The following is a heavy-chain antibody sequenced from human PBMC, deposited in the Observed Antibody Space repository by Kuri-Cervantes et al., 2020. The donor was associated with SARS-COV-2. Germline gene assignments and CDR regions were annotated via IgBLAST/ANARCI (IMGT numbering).Heavy chain of an antibody. J-gene: IGHJ6*02. CDR2: ISSSSSYT. Sequence: GESLKISCAASGFTFSSYSMNWVRQAPGKGLEWVSYISSSSSYTNYADSVKGRFTISRDNAKNSLYLQMNSLRAEDTAVYYCARDSGETYYDFWSGPAPSYYYGMDVWGQGTTVTVSS. CDR3: ARDSGETYYDFWSGPAPSYYYGMDV. D-gene: IGHD3-3*01. V-gene: IGHV3-21*05. CDR1: GFTFSSYS.